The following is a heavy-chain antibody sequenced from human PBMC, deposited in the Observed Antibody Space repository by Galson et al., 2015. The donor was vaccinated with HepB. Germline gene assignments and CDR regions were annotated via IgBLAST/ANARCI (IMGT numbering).Heavy chain of an antibody. CDR1: GFTFSSYG. D-gene: IGHD3-10*02. CDR3: AKDLGVTMSGVCMDV. J-gene: IGHJ6*02. CDR2: ISYDGSNK. V-gene: IGHV3-30*18. Sequence: LRLSCAASGFTFSSYGMHWVRQAPGKGLEGVAVISYDGSNKYYADSVKGRFTISRDNSKNTLYLQMNSLRAEDTAVYYCAKDLGVTMSGVCMDVWGQGTTVTVSS.